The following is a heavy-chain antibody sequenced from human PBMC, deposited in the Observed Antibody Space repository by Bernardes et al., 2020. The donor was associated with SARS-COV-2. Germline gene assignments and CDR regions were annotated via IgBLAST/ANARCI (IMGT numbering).Heavy chain of an antibody. D-gene: IGHD6-19*01. CDR1: GFTFSSNY. CDR3: ARSHTSGWYGCALDI. CDR2: FYSGGST. V-gene: IGHV3-53*01. Sequence: GRSLSLSCAASGFTFSSNYMTWVRQAPGKGLEWVSVFYSGGSTYYADSVRGRFTISRDNSKNTLYLQMKSLRAEDTAVYYCARSHTSGWYGCALDIWGQGTMVTVSS. J-gene: IGHJ3*02.